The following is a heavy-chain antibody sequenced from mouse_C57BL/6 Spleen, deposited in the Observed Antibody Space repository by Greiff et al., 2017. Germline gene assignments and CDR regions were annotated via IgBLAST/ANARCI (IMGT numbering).Heavy chain of an antibody. J-gene: IGHJ4*01. CDR2: LDPSDSYT. CDR1: GYTFTRYW. D-gene: IGHD3-3*01. CDR3: ARRGLSPYYYAMDY. Sequence: QVQLQQPGAELVMPGASVKLSCKASGYTFTRYWMHWVKQRPGQGLEWIGELDPSDSYTNYNQKFKGKSTLTVDKSSITAYMQLSSLTSEDSAVYYGARRGLSPYYYAMDYWGQGTSVTVSS. V-gene: IGHV1-69*01.